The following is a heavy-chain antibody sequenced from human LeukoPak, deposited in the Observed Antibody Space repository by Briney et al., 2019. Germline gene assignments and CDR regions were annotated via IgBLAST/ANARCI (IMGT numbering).Heavy chain of an antibody. CDR2: IYYSGST. V-gene: IGHV4-31*03. CDR3: ATTNNYDKYYFDY. Sequence: PSETLSLTCIVSGGSISSGGYYWSWIRQHPGKGLEWIGYIYYSGSTYHNPSLKSRVTISVDTSKNQVSLKLSSVTAADTAVYYCATTNNYDKYYFDYWGQGTLVTVSS. J-gene: IGHJ4*02. D-gene: IGHD2-8*01. CDR1: GGSISSGGYY.